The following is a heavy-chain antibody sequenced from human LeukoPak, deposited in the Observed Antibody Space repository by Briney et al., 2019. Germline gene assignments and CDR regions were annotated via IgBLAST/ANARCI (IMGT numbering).Heavy chain of an antibody. Sequence: ASVKVSCKASGYTFTGYYMHWVRQAPGQGLEWMGWINPNSGGTNYAQKFQGRVTMTRDTSISTGYMELSRLRSDDTAVYHCARDGGGSNLDAFDIWGQGTMVTVSS. CDR1: GYTFTGYY. J-gene: IGHJ3*02. D-gene: IGHD3-16*01. CDR3: ARDGGGSNLDAFDI. V-gene: IGHV1-2*02. CDR2: INPNSGGT.